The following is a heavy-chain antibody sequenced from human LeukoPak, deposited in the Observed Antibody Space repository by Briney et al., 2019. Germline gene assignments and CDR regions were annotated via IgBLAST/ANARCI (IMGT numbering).Heavy chain of an antibody. CDR2: IIPIFGTA. CDR3: ARDPDYYDSSGYYRGLDY. V-gene: IGHV1-69*13. D-gene: IGHD3-22*01. CDR1: GGTFSSYA. J-gene: IGHJ4*02. Sequence: ASVEVSCKASGGTFSSYAISWVRQAPGQGLEWMGGIIPIFGTANYAQKFQGRVTITADESTSTAYMELSSLRSEDTAVYYCARDPDYYDSSGYYRGLDYWGQGTLVTVSS.